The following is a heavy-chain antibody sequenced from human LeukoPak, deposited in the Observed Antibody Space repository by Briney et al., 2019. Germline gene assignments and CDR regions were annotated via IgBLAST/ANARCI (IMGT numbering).Heavy chain of an antibody. CDR1: GGSISSNSYY. V-gene: IGHV4-39*01. J-gene: IGHJ4*02. D-gene: IGHD2-8*01. CDR2: IHYRGTT. Sequence: SETLSLTCTVSGGSISSNSYYWGWIRQPPGKGLEWIGSIHYRGTTYYNPSLKSRVTISVDTSTNHFSLRLSSVTAADTAVYHCARQEGLYEFDYWGQGTLVTVSS. CDR3: ARQEGLYEFDY.